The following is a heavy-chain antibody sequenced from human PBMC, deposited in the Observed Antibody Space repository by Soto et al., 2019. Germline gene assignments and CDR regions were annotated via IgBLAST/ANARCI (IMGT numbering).Heavy chain of an antibody. CDR2: ISIGDRP. Sequence: GGSLRLSCAAYGLTFSSYALAWVRQAPGKGLEWVSAISIGDRPYFGDSVRGRFTISRDNSKNTVYLQMNSLRVDDTAVYYCAKDGPRKEIAPRGYFDLWGRGTLVTVSS. CDR3: AKDGPRKEIAPRGYFDL. J-gene: IGHJ2*01. CDR1: GLTFSSYA. V-gene: IGHV3-23*01. D-gene: IGHD2-21*01.